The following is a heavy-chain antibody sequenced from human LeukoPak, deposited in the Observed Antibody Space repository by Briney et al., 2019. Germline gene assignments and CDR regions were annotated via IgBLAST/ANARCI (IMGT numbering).Heavy chain of an antibody. J-gene: IGHJ6*04. CDR2: ISSSSSTI. Sequence: GGSLRLSCAASGFTFSSYSMNWVRQAPGKGLEWVSYISSSSSTIYYADSVKGRFTISRDNAKNSLYLQMNSLRAEDTAVYYCARGLHYYYYGMDVWGKGTTVTVSS. V-gene: IGHV3-48*01. D-gene: IGHD2-15*01. CDR3: ARGLHYYYYGMDV. CDR1: GFTFSSYS.